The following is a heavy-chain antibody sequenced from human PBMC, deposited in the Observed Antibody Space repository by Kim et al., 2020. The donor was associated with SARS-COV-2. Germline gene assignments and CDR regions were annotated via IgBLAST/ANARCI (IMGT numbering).Heavy chain of an antibody. Sequence: GGSLRLSCAASGFTFSSYAMSWVRQAPGKGLEWVSAISGSGGSTYYADSVKGRFTISRDNSKNTLYLQMNSLRAEDTAVYYCAKDPVSRYFDWSRIGDYWGQGTLVTVSS. D-gene: IGHD3-9*01. CDR1: GFTFSSYA. V-gene: IGHV3-23*01. CDR3: AKDPVSRYFDWSRIGDY. J-gene: IGHJ4*02. CDR2: ISGSGGST.